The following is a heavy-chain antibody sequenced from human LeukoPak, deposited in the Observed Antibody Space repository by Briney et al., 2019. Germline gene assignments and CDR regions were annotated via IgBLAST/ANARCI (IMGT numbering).Heavy chain of an antibody. Sequence: ASVKVSCKVSGYTLTELSMHWLRQARGQRLEWIGWINAGNGNTKYSQKFQGRVTITRDTSASTAYMELSSLRSEDTDVYYCARLLGASDAFDIWGQGTMVTVSS. J-gene: IGHJ3*02. V-gene: IGHV1-3*01. CDR2: INAGNGNT. CDR1: GYTLTELS. CDR3: ARLLGASDAFDI. D-gene: IGHD3-16*01.